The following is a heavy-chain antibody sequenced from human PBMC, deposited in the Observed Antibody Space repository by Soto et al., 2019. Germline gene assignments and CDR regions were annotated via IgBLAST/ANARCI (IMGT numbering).Heavy chain of an antibody. CDR2: IIPIFGTS. J-gene: IGHJ6*02. V-gene: IGHV1-69*01. Sequence: QVQRVQSGAEVKKPGSSVKVSCKASGGTFSSYAISWLRQAPGQGLEWMGGIIPIFGTSNYAQKFQGRVTITAYESTSTAYMELSSLRSEDTAVYYFARRLVERSYCSGGSCYSVPYYYYGMDVWGQGTTVTVSS. D-gene: IGHD2-15*01. CDR1: GGTFSSYA. CDR3: ARRLVERSYCSGGSCYSVPYYYYGMDV.